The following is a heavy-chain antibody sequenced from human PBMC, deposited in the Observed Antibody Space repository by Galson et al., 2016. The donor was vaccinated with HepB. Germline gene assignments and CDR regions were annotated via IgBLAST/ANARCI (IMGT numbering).Heavy chain of an antibody. Sequence: SVKVSCKASGYTFINYGISWVRQAPGQGLEWMGWISAYNGNKKYAQNLQDRLTMTTDTPTSTAYMELRSLRYDDTAVYYCVRGGLGVWGQGTTVTVSS. CDR1: GYTFINYG. J-gene: IGHJ6*02. D-gene: IGHD7-27*01. V-gene: IGHV1-18*01. CDR3: VRGGLGV. CDR2: ISAYNGNK.